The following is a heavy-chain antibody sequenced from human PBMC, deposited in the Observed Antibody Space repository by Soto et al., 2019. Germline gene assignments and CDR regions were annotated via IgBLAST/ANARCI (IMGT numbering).Heavy chain of an antibody. CDR3: ARQFDYESSGYYYAY. J-gene: IGHJ4*02. CDR2: ITPMFGTA. CDR1: GGTFSRYT. V-gene: IGHV1-69*13. Sequence: GASVKVSCKASGGTFSRYTISWVRQAPGQGLEWMGGITPMFGTANYAQKFQGRVTIAADESTSTAYMELSSLRSEDTAVYYCARQFDYESSGYYYAYWGQGTVVTV. D-gene: IGHD3-22*01.